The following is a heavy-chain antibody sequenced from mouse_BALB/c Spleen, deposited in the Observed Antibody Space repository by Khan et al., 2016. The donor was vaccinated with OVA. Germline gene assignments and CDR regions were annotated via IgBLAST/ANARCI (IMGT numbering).Heavy chain of an antibody. CDR3: ARISSYGYSDV. CDR2: INTYTGEP. D-gene: IGHD6-2*01. Sequence: QIQLVQSGPELKKPGETVKISCKASGHTFTNYGMNWVKQAPGKGLKWMGWINTYTGEPTYADDFKGRFVFSLETSASTAYLQISNLKNEDMTTYFCARISSYGYSDVWGAGTTVTVSS. J-gene: IGHJ1*01. V-gene: IGHV9-1*02. CDR1: GHTFTNYG.